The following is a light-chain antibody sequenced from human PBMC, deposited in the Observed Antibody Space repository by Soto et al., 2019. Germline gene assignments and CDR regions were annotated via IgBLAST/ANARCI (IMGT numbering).Light chain of an antibody. CDR1: SSDVGGYGY. V-gene: IGLV2-14*01. J-gene: IGLJ2*01. CDR3: SSYTTTSTVV. CDR2: DVY. Sequence: QSVLTQPASVSGSPGQSITISCTGTSSDVGGYGYVSWFQQYPGKAPSLMLYDVYRRPSGVSYRFSGSKSGNTASLTISGLQAEDEADYYCSSYTTTSTVVFGGGTRVTVL.